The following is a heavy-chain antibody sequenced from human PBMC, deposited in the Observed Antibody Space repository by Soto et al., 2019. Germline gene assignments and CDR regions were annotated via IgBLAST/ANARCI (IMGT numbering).Heavy chain of an antibody. CDR1: GFTFSSYW. J-gene: IGHJ6*02. D-gene: IGHD5-18*01. CDR3: ARRSQLWANYYYYGMDV. Sequence: GGSLRLSCAASGFTFSSYWMSWVRQAPGKGLEWVANIKQDGSEKYYVDSVKGRFTFSRDNAKNSLYLQMNSLRAEDTAVHYCARRSQLWANYYYYGMDVWGQGTTVTVSS. V-gene: IGHV3-7*01. CDR2: IKQDGSEK.